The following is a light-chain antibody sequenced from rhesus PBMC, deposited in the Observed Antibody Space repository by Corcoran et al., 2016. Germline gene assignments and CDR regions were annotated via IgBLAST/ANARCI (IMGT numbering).Light chain of an antibody. CDR3: IQYTHIPSS. V-gene: IGKV2-65*01. CDR2: KVS. CDR1: QSLVNSSGNTY. Sequence: DVVMTQSPLALPITPGQPASISCRSSQSLVNSSGNTYLRWFQQKTGQPPSLLIYKVSNRYSGVPDSVSGCGAGTAFTRKISRVEAEDFGVYYGIQYTHIPSSFGQGTKVEIK. J-gene: IGKJ2*01.